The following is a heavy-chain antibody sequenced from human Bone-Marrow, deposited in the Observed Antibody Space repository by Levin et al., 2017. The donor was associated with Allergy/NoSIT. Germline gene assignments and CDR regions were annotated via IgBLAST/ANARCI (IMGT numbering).Heavy chain of an antibody. CDR2: VSAYSGNT. J-gene: IGHJ6*02. CDR3: ARGHFPYYYYGMDV. Sequence: ASVKVSCKASGYTFTTYGLTWVRQAPGQGLEWMGWVSAYSGNTNYALNLQDRVTITTDTATNTAYIELTSLRSDDTAIYYCARGHFPYYYYGMDVWGQGTTVVVSS. V-gene: IGHV1-18*01. CDR1: GYTFTTYG.